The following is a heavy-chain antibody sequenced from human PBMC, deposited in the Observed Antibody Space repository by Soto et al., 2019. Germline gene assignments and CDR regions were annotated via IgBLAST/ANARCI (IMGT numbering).Heavy chain of an antibody. CDR1: GYSFTSYW. CDR2: IYPGDSDT. Sequence: GESLKISCKGSGYSFTSYWIGWVRQMPGKGLERMGIIYPGDSDTRYSPSFQGQVTISADKSISTAYLQWSSLKASDTAMYYCARRGYSYGYGGYYYYGMDVWGQGTTVTVSS. J-gene: IGHJ6*02. CDR3: ARRGYSYGYGGYYYYGMDV. D-gene: IGHD5-18*01. V-gene: IGHV5-51*01.